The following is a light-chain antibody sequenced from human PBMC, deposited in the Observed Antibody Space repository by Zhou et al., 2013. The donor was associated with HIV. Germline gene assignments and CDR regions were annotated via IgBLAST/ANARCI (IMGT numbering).Light chain of an antibody. CDR1: SSNIGNNY. CDR3: GTWDSSLSAV. J-gene: IGLJ1*01. CDR2: DNN. V-gene: IGLV1-51*01. Sequence: QSVLTQPPSVSAAPRQKVTISCSGSSSNIGNNYVSWYQQLPGTAPKLLIYDNNKRPSGIPDRFSGSKSGTSATLAITGLQTGDEADYYCGTWDSSLSAVFGTGTKVTVL.